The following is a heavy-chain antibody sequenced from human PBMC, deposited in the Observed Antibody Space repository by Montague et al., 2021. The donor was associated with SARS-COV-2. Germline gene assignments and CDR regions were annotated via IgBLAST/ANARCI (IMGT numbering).Heavy chain of an antibody. D-gene: IGHD3-10*01. V-gene: IGHV4-59*01. CDR2: VSYRGST. J-gene: IGHJ4*02. CDR1: GGSMSSYH. Sequence: SETLSLTCSVSGGSMSSYHWVWIRQPPGKGLEWIGCVSYRGSTNYNLSLKSRVTISLDTSKNRFSLRVTSVTAADTAVYYCARDVRYYYDQWGQGILVTVSS. CDR3: ARDVRYYYDQ.